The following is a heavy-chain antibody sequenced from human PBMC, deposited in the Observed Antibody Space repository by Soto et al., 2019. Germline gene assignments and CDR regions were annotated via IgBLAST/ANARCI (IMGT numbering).Heavy chain of an antibody. D-gene: IGHD5-12*01. CDR2: INPNSGGT. Sequence: QVPLVQSGAEVKKPGASVKVSCKASGYTFTGYYMHWVRQAPGQGLEWMGWINPNSGGTNYAQKFQGWVTMTRDTSISTAYMELSRLRSDDTAVYYCARGILKGYSGYEGHYYFDYWGQGTLVTVSS. CDR1: GYTFTGYY. V-gene: IGHV1-2*04. J-gene: IGHJ4*02. CDR3: ARGILKGYSGYEGHYYFDY.